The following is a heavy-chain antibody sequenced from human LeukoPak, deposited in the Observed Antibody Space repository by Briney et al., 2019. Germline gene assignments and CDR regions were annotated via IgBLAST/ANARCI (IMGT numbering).Heavy chain of an antibody. CDR2: INHSGSI. J-gene: IGHJ4*02. CDR3: ARRYDSSGYYYGYFDY. V-gene: IGHV4-34*01. D-gene: IGHD3-22*01. Sequence: SETLSLTCAVYGGSFSGYYWSWIRQPPGKGLEWIGEINHSGSINYNPSLKSRVTISVDTSKNQFSLKLSSVTAADTAVYYCARRYDSSGYYYGYFDYWGQGTLVTVSS. CDR1: GGSFSGYY.